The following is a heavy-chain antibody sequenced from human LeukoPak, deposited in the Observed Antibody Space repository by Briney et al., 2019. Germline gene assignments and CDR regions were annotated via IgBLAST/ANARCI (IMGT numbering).Heavy chain of an antibody. V-gene: IGHV3-48*03. J-gene: IGHJ4*02. CDR1: GFTFSSYE. D-gene: IGHD3-3*01. CDR2: ISSSGSTI. Sequence: GGSLRLSCAASGFTFSSYEMTWVRQAPGKGLEWVSYISSSGSTIYYADSVKGRFTISRDNAKNSLYLQMNSLRAEDTAVYYCAGDLWDFWSGFDYWGQGTLVTVSS. CDR3: AGDLWDFWSGFDY.